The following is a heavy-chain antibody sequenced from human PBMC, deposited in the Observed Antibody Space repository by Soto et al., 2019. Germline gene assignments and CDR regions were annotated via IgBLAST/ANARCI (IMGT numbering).Heavy chain of an antibody. CDR1: GGSFSGYY. J-gene: IGHJ3*02. CDR2: INHSGST. V-gene: IGHV4-34*01. D-gene: IGHD2-15*01. CDR3: ARGGDIVVVVAPGAFDI. Sequence: QVQLQQWGAGLLKPSETLSLTCAVYGGSFSGYYWSWIRQPPGKGLEWIGEINHSGSTNYNPSLKRRVIVSVDTSKYQFHLQLSSVTAADTAVDCCARGGDIVVVVAPGAFDIWGQGTTVTVSS.